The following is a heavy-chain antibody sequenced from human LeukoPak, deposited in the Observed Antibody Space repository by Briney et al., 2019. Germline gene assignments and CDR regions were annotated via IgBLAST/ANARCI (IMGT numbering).Heavy chain of an antibody. Sequence: GGSLRLSCAASGFTFSSYAMHWVRQAPGKGLEWVAVISYDGSNKYYADSVKGRFTISRDNSKNTLYLQMNSLRAEDTAVYYCARDQLGAYNWFDPWGQGTLVTVSS. CDR2: ISYDGSNK. D-gene: IGHD6-6*01. V-gene: IGHV3-30*04. CDR3: ARDQLGAYNWFDP. CDR1: GFTFSSYA. J-gene: IGHJ5*02.